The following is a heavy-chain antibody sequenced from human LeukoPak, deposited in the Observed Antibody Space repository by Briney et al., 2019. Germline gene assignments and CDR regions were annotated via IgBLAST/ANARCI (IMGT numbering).Heavy chain of an antibody. CDR1: GFTFSNYG. D-gene: IGHD4-17*01. CDR2: ISYDGSNK. V-gene: IGHV3-30*19. J-gene: IGHJ4*02. CDR3: ARGRGAYDDYEGDH. Sequence: GGSLRLSCAASGFTFSNYGMHWVRQAPGKGLEWVAVISYDGSNKYYADSVKGRFTISRDNSKNTLYLQMNSLRVEDTAVYYCARGRGAYDDYEGDHWGQGTLVTVSS.